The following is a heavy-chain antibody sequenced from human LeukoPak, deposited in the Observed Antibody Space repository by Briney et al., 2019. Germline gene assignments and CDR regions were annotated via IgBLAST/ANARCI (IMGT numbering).Heavy chain of an antibody. D-gene: IGHD1-26*01. CDR1: GYTFTGYY. V-gene: IGHV1-2*02. CDR3: ARDWWELPPLCAFDI. J-gene: IGHJ3*02. Sequence: ASVKVSCKASGYTFTGYYMHWVRQAPGQGLEWMGWINPNSGGTNYAQKYQGRVTMTRDTSISTAYTELSRLRSDDTAVYYCARDWWELPPLCAFDIWGQGTMVTVSS. CDR2: INPNSGGT.